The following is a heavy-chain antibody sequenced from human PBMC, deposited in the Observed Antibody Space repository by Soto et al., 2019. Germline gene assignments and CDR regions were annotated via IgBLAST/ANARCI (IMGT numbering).Heavy chain of an antibody. Sequence: VGSLSLSFAASGFTFSSYAMSWVRQAPGKGLEWGSAIRVSGGSTYYADCVKVRFTIFRDNAKNSLYLQMNSLRAEDTAVYYCARDRKPAYYDFWSGYYTTWYYYGRDVCGQGTTVTVSS. J-gene: IGHJ6*02. V-gene: IGHV3-23*01. CDR3: ARDRKPAYYDFWSGYYTTWYYYGRDV. CDR1: GFTFSSYA. CDR2: IRVSGGST. D-gene: IGHD3-3*01.